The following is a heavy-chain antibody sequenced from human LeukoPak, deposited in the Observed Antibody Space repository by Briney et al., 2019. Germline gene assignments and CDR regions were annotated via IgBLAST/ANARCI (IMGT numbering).Heavy chain of an antibody. J-gene: IGHJ4*02. CDR2: IRYDGSNK. V-gene: IGHV3-30*02. CDR1: GFTFSSYW. Sequence: GGSLRLSCAASGFTFSSYWMHWVRQAPGKGLEWVAFIRYDGSNKYYADSVKGRFTISRDNSKNTLYLQMNSLRAEDTAVYYCAKDRMQWPAYFDYWGQGTLVTVSS. CDR3: AKDRMQWPAYFDY. D-gene: IGHD6-19*01.